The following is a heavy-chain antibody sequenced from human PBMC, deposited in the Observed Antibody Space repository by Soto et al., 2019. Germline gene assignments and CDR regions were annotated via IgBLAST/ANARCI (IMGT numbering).Heavy chain of an antibody. CDR2: ISAYNANT. Sequence: ASVKVSCKASCYAFASYGISWVRQAPGQGLEWMEWISAYNANTNYAQQLQGRVTMTTGTTTRTDYMELRSLRSDDTAVYYCARMPGSYSFDYWGQGPLVSVSS. CDR1: CYAFASYG. CDR3: ARMPGSYSFDY. D-gene: IGHD1-26*01. V-gene: IGHV1-18*01. J-gene: IGHJ4*02.